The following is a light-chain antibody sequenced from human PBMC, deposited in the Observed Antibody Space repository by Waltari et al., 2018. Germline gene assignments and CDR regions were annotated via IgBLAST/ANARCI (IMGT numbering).Light chain of an antibody. J-gene: IGKJ2*01. V-gene: IGKV1-39*01. CDR1: QTIYNP. Sequence: DIQMTQSPSPPSAFVGDRATITCRASQTIYNPLNWYQYKPGKAPKLLISYTSTLQSGVPSRFSGRGSGTEFTLAISRLQPEDFGTYYCQQSYTLPYTFGQGTKLDI. CDR2: YTS. CDR3: QQSYTLPYT.